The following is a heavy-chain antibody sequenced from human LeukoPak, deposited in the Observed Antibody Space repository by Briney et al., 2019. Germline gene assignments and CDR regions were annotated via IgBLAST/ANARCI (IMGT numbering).Heavy chain of an antibody. Sequence: PGGSLRLSCAASGFTFSSYAMSWVRQAPGKGLEWVSALSGSGADTYYADSVKGRFTISRDNSKNTLYLQMNSLRAEDTAVYYCMKGSGHSSSYRDDAFDIWGHGTMVTVSS. V-gene: IGHV3-23*01. CDR1: GFTFSSYA. CDR2: LSGSGADT. J-gene: IGHJ3*02. D-gene: IGHD6-6*01. CDR3: MKGSGHSSSYRDDAFDI.